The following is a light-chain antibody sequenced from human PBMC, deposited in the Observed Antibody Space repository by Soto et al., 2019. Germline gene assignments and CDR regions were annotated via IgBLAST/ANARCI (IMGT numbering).Light chain of an antibody. J-gene: IGLJ2*01. Sequence: QSVLTQPASVSGSPGQSITISCTGTSSDIGIYNYVSWYQQHPGKAPKLIVYDVTNRPSGVSNRFSGSKSGNTASLTISGLQVEDEADYYCTSYTNSNTLIFGGGTKVTVL. CDR1: SSDIGIYNY. V-gene: IGLV2-14*01. CDR2: DVT. CDR3: TSYTNSNTLI.